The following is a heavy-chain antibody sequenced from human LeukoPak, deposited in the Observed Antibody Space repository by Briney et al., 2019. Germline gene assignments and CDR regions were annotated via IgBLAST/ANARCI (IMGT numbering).Heavy chain of an antibody. Sequence: PSETLSLTCGVSGGTFSNFFWNWIRQTPGKGLEWIGQIDHSGSTGYNSSLKSRVTISADTSKTHFSLDLTSVTAADTAVYYCARGGAVNGFDIWGQGTRVTVSS. CDR3: ARGGAVNGFDI. V-gene: IGHV4-34*01. CDR2: IDHSGST. CDR1: GGTFSNFF. J-gene: IGHJ3*02. D-gene: IGHD6-19*01.